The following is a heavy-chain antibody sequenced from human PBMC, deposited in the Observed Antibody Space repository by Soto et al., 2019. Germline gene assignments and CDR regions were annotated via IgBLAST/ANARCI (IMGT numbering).Heavy chain of an antibody. CDR3: ARGPGIAAVYGMDV. V-gene: IGHV4-34*01. D-gene: IGHD6-13*01. CDR2: INHSGST. Sequence: SETLSLTCAVYGGSFSGYYWSWIRQPPGKGLEWIGEINHSGSTNYNPSLKSRVTISVDTSKNQFSLKLSSVTAADTAVYYCARGPGIAAVYGMDVWGQGTTVTVSS. J-gene: IGHJ6*02. CDR1: GGSFSGYY.